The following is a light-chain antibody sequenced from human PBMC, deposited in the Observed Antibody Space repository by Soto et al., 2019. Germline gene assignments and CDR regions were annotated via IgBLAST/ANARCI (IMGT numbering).Light chain of an antibody. J-gene: IGKJ4*01. V-gene: IGKV3-11*01. CDR3: QQRYNWPLT. CDR2: DAS. Sequence: EIVLTQSPATLSSSPGERATLSCRASQSIDTYLAWYQQKPGQAPRLLIYDASDRATGIPARFSGSGSGTAFTLTISGLDPEDFALYYCQQRYNWPLTFGGLTKVDIE. CDR1: QSIDTY.